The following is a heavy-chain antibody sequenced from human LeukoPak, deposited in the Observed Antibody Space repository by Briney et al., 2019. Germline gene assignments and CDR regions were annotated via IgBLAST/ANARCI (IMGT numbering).Heavy chain of an antibody. Sequence: SETLSLTCTVSGCSISSGYYWGCIRQPPGKGLEWIGSFDQSGSTYYNPSLKSRVSVSIDKSRNQLSLRLNSVTAADTAIYYCAREGRPYCAGDFWGQGTLVIVSS. D-gene: IGHD1-1*01. CDR3: AREGRPYCAGDF. CDR2: FDQSGST. V-gene: IGHV4-38-2*02. J-gene: IGHJ4*02. CDR1: GCSISSGYY.